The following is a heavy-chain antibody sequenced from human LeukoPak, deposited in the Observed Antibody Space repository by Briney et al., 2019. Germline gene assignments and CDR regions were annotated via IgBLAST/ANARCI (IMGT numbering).Heavy chain of an antibody. Sequence: PSETLSLTCTVSGGSISSSSYYWGWIRQPQGRGLEWIGSIYYSGSTYYNPSLKSRVTISVDTSKNQFSLKLSSVTAADTAVYYCASSDGDYVDWGQGTLVTVSS. D-gene: IGHD3-16*01. CDR3: ASSDGDYVD. CDR2: IYYSGST. J-gene: IGHJ4*02. CDR1: GGSISSSSYY. V-gene: IGHV4-39*01.